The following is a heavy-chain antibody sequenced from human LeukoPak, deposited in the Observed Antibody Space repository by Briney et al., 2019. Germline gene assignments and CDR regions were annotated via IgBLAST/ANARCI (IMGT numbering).Heavy chain of an antibody. J-gene: IGHJ4*02. CDR1: GYTLTELS. Sequence: ASVKVSFKVSGYTLTELSMHWVRQAPGKGLEWMGGFDPEDGETIYAQKFQGRVTMTEDTSADTAYMELSSLRSEDTAVYYCATVFFPYSVVPFDYWGQGTLVTVSS. V-gene: IGHV1-24*01. CDR3: ATVFFPYSVVPFDY. CDR2: FDPEDGET. D-gene: IGHD2-21*01.